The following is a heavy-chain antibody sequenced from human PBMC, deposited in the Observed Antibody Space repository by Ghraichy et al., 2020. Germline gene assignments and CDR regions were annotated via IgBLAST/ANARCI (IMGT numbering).Heavy chain of an antibody. CDR1: TDSISGYY. Sequence: SETLSLTCTVSTDSISGYYWSWVRQPPGKGLEWIGYISYSGTTRYNPSLKSRVTISVDTPEKQFSLRLSSVTAADTAVYYCARTYSDYPYYFDFWGQGALVPVSS. D-gene: IGHD4-11*01. V-gene: IGHV4-59*01. CDR2: ISYSGTT. CDR3: ARTYSDYPYYFDF. J-gene: IGHJ4*02.